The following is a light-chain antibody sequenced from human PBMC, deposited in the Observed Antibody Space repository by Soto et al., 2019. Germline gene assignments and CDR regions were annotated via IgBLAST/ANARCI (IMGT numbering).Light chain of an antibody. CDR2: AAS. CDR1: QDINTW. CDR3: QQYNIYPLT. J-gene: IGKJ4*01. Sequence: DVQITQSPSSLSASVGDRVTITCRASQDINTWLAWYQQKAEKAPKSLIYAASSLQTGVPSRFSGSQSGTDFTLTICSLQPEDSATYYCQQYNIYPLTFGGGTKVEIK. V-gene: IGKV1D-16*01.